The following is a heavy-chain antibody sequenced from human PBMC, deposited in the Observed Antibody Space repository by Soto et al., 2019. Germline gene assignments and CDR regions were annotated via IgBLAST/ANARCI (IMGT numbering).Heavy chain of an antibody. CDR1: GFTFTNYA. J-gene: IGHJ4*02. CDR2: SSGSGSGGST. D-gene: IGHD4-4*01. Sequence: EVQLLESGGGLVQPGGSLRLSCAASGFTFTNYAMTWVRQAPGKGLEWVSISSGSGSGGSTNYADSVKGRFTISRDNSKNTLYLQMNSLRVEDTAVYYCAKARDDYRNYVFDYWGQGPLVTVSS. V-gene: IGHV3-23*01. CDR3: AKARDDYRNYVFDY.